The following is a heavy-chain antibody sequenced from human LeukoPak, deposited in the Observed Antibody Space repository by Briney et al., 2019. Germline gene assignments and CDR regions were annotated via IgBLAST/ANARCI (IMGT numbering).Heavy chain of an antibody. CDR2: INHSGST. V-gene: IGHV4-34*01. CDR1: GGSFSGYY. D-gene: IGHD6-13*01. CDR3: ATRIAAAGTKPYYFDY. J-gene: IGHJ4*02. Sequence: PSETLSLTCAVYGGSFSGYYWSWIRQPPGKGLEWIGEINHSGSTNYNPSLKSRVTISVDTSKNQFSLKLSSVTAADTAVYYCATRIAAAGTKPYYFDYWGQGTLVTVSS.